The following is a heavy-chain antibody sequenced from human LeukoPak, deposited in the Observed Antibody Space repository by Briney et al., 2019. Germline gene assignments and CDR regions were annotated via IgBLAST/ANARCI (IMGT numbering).Heavy chain of an antibody. CDR3: VRQEDFGTTGTYDF. CDR2: IYPGDSDT. CDR1: GYRFTSYW. J-gene: IGHJ4*02. D-gene: IGHD2-8*02. Sequence: GESLTISCQGSGYRFTSYWIGWVRQLPGKGLELMGVIYPGDSDTNYSPSFQDQITISADKSITTAYLHWGTLRASDTATYYCVRQEDFGTTGTYDFWGLGTLVTVSS. V-gene: IGHV5-51*01.